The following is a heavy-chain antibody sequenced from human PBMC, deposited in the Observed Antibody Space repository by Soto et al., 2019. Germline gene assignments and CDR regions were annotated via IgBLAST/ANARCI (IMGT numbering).Heavy chain of an antibody. CDR3: ASLAYCGGDCYSPFDY. J-gene: IGHJ4*02. CDR1: GYSFTSYW. D-gene: IGHD2-21*02. Sequence: GESLKISCKGSGYSFTSYWIGWVRQMPGKGLECMGIIYPSDSDTRYSPSFQGQVTISADKSISTAYLQWSSLKASDTAMYYCASLAYCGGDCYSPFDYWGQGTLVTVSS. V-gene: IGHV5-51*01. CDR2: IYPSDSDT.